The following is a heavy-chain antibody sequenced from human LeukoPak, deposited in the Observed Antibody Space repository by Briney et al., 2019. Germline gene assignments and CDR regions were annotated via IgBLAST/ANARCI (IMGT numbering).Heavy chain of an antibody. CDR3: AKDIMKYYDSSGYYPGFDS. V-gene: IGHV3-43*01. CDR1: GFTFDDYS. Sequence: GGSLRLSCAASGFTFDDYSMHWVRQAPGKALEWVSLISWDGGSTYYADSVKGRFTISRDNSKNSLSLQMHSLTTEDTALYFCAKDIMKYYDSSGYYPGFDSWGQGTLVTVSS. J-gene: IGHJ4*02. CDR2: ISWDGGST. D-gene: IGHD3-22*01.